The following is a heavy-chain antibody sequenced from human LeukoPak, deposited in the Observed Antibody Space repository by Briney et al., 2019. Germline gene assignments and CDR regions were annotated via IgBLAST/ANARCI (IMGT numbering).Heavy chain of an antibody. CDR3: ARGRNYYDSSRYYYEGDAFDI. V-gene: IGHV1-69*06. Sequence: SVKVSCKASGGTFSSYAISWVRQAPGQGLEWMGGIIPIFGTANYAQKFQGRVTITADKSTSTAYMELSSLRSEDTAVYYCARGRNYYDSSRYYYEGDAFDIWGQGTMVTVSS. D-gene: IGHD3-22*01. J-gene: IGHJ3*02. CDR2: IIPIFGTA. CDR1: GGTFSSYA.